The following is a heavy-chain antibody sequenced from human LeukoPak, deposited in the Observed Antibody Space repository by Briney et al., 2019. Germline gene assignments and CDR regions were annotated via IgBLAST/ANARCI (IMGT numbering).Heavy chain of an antibody. V-gene: IGHV1-2*02. Sequence: ASVKVSCKACGYTFTGYYMHWVRQAPGQGLEWMGWINPNSGGTNYAQKFQGRVTMTRDTSISTAYMELSRLRSDDTAVYYCARGDGIVGATTGAFDIWGQGTMVTVSS. CDR3: ARGDGIVGATTGAFDI. CDR1: GYTFTGYY. D-gene: IGHD1-26*01. J-gene: IGHJ3*02. CDR2: INPNSGGT.